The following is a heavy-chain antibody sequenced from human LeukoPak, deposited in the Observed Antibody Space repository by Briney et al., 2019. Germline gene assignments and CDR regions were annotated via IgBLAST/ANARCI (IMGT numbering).Heavy chain of an antibody. CDR2: IKQDGSEK. V-gene: IGHV3-7*01. J-gene: IGHJ6*04. CDR1: GFTFSSYW. D-gene: IGHD3-3*01. Sequence: GGSLRLSCAASGFTFSSYWMSWVRQAPGKGLEWVANIKQDGSEKYYVGSVKGRFTISRDNAKNSLYLQMDSLRAEDTAVYYCARDLPVLRFLEWLDVWGKGTTVTVSS. CDR3: ARDLPVLRFLEWLDV.